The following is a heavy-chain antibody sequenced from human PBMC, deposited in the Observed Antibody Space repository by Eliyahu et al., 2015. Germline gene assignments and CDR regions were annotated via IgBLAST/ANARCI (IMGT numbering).Heavy chain of an antibody. CDR1: GFTFSXYA. D-gene: IGHD1-26*01. CDR3: AKDREGSIVGTIDFEN. Sequence: EVQLLESGGGLVQPGGSRXLXXVASGFTFSXYAMSWVRQAPGKGLEWVSAISSSAYSTNYADSVKGRFTISRDNSKNTLYLQMNSLRAEDTAVYYCAKDREGSIVGTIDFENWGQGTLVTVSS. J-gene: IGHJ4*02. CDR2: ISSSAYST. V-gene: IGHV3-23*01.